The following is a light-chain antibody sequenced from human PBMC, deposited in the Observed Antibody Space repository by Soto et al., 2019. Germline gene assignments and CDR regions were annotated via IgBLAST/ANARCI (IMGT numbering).Light chain of an antibody. Sequence: QSALTQPASVSGSPGQSITISCTGTSSDIGGYNFVSWYQHHPGKAPKLMIFAVSNRPSGVSNRFSGSKSGNTASLTISGLQPEYEADYFCYSYTSSSTNVFGSGTKLTVL. J-gene: IGLJ1*01. CDR3: YSYTSSSTNV. CDR2: AVS. CDR1: SSDIGGYNF. V-gene: IGLV2-14*01.